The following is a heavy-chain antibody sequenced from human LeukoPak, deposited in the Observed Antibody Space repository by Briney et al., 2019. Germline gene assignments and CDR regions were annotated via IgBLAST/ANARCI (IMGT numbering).Heavy chain of an antibody. CDR3: ARGDIVVVPAALYGMDV. CDR1: GFTFSSYA. D-gene: IGHD2-2*01. CDR2: ISYDGSNK. Sequence: GGSLRLSCAASGFTFSSYAMSWVRQAPGKGLEWVAVISYDGSNKYYADSVKGRFTISRDNSKNTLYLQMNSLRAEDTAVYYCARGDIVVVPAALYGMDVWGQGTTVTVSS. V-gene: IGHV3-30-3*01. J-gene: IGHJ6*02.